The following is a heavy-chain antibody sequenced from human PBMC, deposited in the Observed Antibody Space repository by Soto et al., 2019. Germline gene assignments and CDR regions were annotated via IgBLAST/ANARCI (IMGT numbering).Heavy chain of an antibody. Sequence: GGSLRLSCVASGFTLTNNGMHWVRQAPGQGLEWVAVISSDGSSYYYGDSVRGRFTISRDTSKNTLFLEMNSLTTADTAVYYCAKDRGLAESGTWSHYYYGMDVWGQGTSVTVSS. CDR3: AKDRGLAESGTWSHYYYGMDV. CDR1: GFTLTNNG. CDR2: ISSDGSSY. V-gene: IGHV3-30*18. D-gene: IGHD1-26*01. J-gene: IGHJ6*02.